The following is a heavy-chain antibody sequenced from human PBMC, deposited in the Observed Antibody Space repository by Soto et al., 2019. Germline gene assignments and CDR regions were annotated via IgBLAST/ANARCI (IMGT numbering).Heavy chain of an antibody. CDR3: AKWDCSSTSCYRFSFDY. D-gene: IGHD2-2*01. V-gene: IGHV3-30*18. CDR2: ISYDGSNK. CDR1: GFTFSSYG. J-gene: IGHJ4*02. Sequence: QVQLVESGGGVVQPGRSLRLSCAAYGFTFSSYGMHWVRQAPGKGLEWVAVISYDGSNKYYADSVKGRFTISRDNSKNTLYLQMNSLRAEDTAVYYCAKWDCSSTSCYRFSFDYWGQGTLVTVSS.